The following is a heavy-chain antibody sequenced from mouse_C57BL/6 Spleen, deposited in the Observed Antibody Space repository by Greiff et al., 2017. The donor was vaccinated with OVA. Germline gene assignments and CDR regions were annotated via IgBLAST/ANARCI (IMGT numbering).Heavy chain of an antibody. CDR1: GYTFTDYE. J-gene: IGHJ2*01. D-gene: IGHD2-2*01. CDR3: TSGYDEEGLDY. CDR2: IDPETGGT. V-gene: IGHV1-15*01. Sequence: VQLQQSGAELVRPGASVTLSCKASGYTFTDYEMHWVKQTPVNGLEWIGAIDPETGGTAYNQKFKGKAILTADKSSSTAFMELRSLTSEDAAVYYGTSGYDEEGLDYWGQGTTLTVSS.